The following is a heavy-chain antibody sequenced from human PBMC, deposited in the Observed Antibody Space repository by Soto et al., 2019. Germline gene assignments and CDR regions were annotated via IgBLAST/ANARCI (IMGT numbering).Heavy chain of an antibody. CDR3: TTTRPGTNVFDN. CDR2: IRSKTDGGTT. V-gene: IGHV3-15*01. Sequence: GGSLRLSCAASGFTFSNAWMSWVRQAPGKGLEWVGRIRSKTDGGTTEYAAPVEGRFTISRDDSKNTLYLQMGGLKTEDTAVYYCTTTRPGTNVFDNWGQGTLVTVSS. J-gene: IGHJ3*02. CDR1: GFTFSNAW. D-gene: IGHD6-13*01.